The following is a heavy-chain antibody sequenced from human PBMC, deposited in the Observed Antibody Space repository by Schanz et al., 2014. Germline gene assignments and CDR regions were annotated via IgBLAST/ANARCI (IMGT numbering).Heavy chain of an antibody. V-gene: IGHV3-30*04. CDR1: GFTFRGHA. D-gene: IGHD3-16*01. CDR2: TSTDGTKT. J-gene: IGHJ3*01. Sequence: QVQLVESGGGVVQPGMSLRLSCAASGFTFRGHAMHWVRQAPGQGLEKVAVTSTDGTKTYYAASVRGRFTISRDNSKNTVYLQMNSLRSEDTAVYYCTRDRGALINHNDALDLWGQGTMVSVSS. CDR3: TRDRGALINHNDALDL.